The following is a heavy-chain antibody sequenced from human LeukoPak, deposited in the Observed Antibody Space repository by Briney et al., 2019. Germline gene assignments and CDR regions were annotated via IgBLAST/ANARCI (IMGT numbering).Heavy chain of an antibody. CDR3: ARDASSNSAHYPTLNLYYYYYMDV. J-gene: IGHJ6*03. CDR2: IRYDGRNK. Sequence: GGSLRLSCVASGFIFSSYGMHWARQAPGKGLEWVALIRYDGRNKYYADSVKGRFTISRDNSKNTVYLQMNGLRADDSAVYYCARDASSNSAHYPTLNLYYYYYMDVWGKGTTVTVSS. V-gene: IGHV3-30*02. D-gene: IGHD2/OR15-2a*01. CDR1: GFIFSSYG.